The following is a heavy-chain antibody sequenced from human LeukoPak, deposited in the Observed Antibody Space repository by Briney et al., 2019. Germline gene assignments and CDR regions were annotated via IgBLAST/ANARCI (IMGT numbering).Heavy chain of an antibody. CDR1: GLTFSRNA. V-gene: IGHV3-23*01. D-gene: IGHD6-19*01. CDR3: AKTPLWQWLVNFDY. CDR2: ISGSGGST. J-gene: IGHJ4*02. Sequence: PGGSLRLSCAVSGLTFSRNAMSWVRQAPGKGLEWVSAISGSGGSTYYADSVKGRFTISGDNSKNTLYLQMNSLRAEDTAVYYCAKTPLWQWLVNFDYWGQGTLVTVSS.